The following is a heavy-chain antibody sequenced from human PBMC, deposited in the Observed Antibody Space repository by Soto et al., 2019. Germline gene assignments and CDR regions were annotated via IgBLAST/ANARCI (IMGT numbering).Heavy chain of an antibody. CDR3: ARDVWAYGPGSHYNNWFDL. D-gene: IGHD3-10*01. V-gene: IGHV3-48*02. CDR1: GFTFSSSP. Sequence: EVQLVESGGGLVQPGGSLRLSCAASGFTFSSSPMNWLRQAPGKGLEWVLYIGTSTTYIHYADSVKSRFTISRDDAKNSMYLQMDSLRDEATAVYYCARDVWAYGPGSHYNNWFDLWGQGTLVSVSS. CDR2: IGTSTTYI. J-gene: IGHJ5*02.